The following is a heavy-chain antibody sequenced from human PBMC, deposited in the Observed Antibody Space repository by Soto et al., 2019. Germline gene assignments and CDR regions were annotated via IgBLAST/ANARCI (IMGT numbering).Heavy chain of an antibody. CDR1: GGSISGTTYY. J-gene: IGHJ4*02. Sequence: HLQLQESGPGLVKPSETVSLTCPVSGGSISGTTYYWGWIRQPPGKGLEWIGSIYYSGSTYYNPSLKIRLTISVDTSKNQFSLKLSSVTAADTSVCYCARLAYSGYFDYWGQGILVTVSS. CDR3: ARLAYSGYFDY. D-gene: IGHD5-12*01. V-gene: IGHV4-39*01. CDR2: IYYSGST.